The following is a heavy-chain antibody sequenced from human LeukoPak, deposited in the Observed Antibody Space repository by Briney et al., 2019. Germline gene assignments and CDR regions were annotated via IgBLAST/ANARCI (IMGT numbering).Heavy chain of an antibody. CDR3: ARGGPGSSWPNYYYYGMDV. CDR2: IYYSGST. V-gene: IGHV4-61*08. CDR1: GGSISGGDYY. D-gene: IGHD6-13*01. Sequence: SETLSLTCTVSGGSISGGDYYWSWIRQPPGKGLEWIGYIYYSGSTNYNPSLKSRVTISVDTSKNQFSLKLSSVTAADTAVYYCARGGPGSSWPNYYYYGMDVWGQGTTVTVSS. J-gene: IGHJ6*02.